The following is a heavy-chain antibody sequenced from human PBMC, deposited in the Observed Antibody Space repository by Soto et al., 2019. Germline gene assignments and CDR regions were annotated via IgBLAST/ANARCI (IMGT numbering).Heavy chain of an antibody. J-gene: IGHJ6*02. D-gene: IGHD3-3*01. CDR3: ARRPGEYYDFWSGYHYGMDV. V-gene: IGHV4-34*01. CDR1: GGSFSGYY. Sequence: PSETLSLTCAVYGGSFSGYYWSWIRQPPGKGLEWIGEINHSGSTNYSPSLKSRVTISVDTSKNQFSLKLSSVTAADTAVYYCARRPGEYYDFWSGYHYGMDVWGQGTTVTVSS. CDR2: INHSGST.